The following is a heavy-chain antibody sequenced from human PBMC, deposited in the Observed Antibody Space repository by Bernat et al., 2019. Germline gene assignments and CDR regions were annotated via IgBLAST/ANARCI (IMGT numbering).Heavy chain of an antibody. CDR2: IWYDGSNK. Sequence: QVQLVESGGGVVQPGRSLRLSCAASGFTFSSYGMHCVRQAPGKGLEWVAVIWYDGSNKYYADSVQGRFTISRDNSKNTLYLQMNSLRAEDTAVYYCAREQSIAAYIDYWGQGTLVTVSS. J-gene: IGHJ4*02. V-gene: IGHV3-33*01. CDR3: AREQSIAAYIDY. CDR1: GFTFSSYG. D-gene: IGHD6-6*01.